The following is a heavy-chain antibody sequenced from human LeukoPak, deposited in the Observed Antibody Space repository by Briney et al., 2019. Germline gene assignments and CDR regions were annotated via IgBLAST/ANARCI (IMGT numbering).Heavy chain of an antibody. V-gene: IGHV3-48*02. CDR3: ARAGGDYRYDAFDI. CDR2: ISSSSSTI. J-gene: IGHJ3*02. Sequence: PGGSLRLSCAASGFTFSSYSMNWVRQAPGKGLEWVSYISSSSSTIYYAGSVKGRFTISRDNAKSSLYLQMNSLRDEDTAVYYCARAGGDYRYDAFDIWGQGTMVTVSS. CDR1: GFTFSSYS. D-gene: IGHD4-17*01.